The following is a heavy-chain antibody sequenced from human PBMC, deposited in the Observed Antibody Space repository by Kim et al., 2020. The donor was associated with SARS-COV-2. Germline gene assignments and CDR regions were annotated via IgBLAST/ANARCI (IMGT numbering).Heavy chain of an antibody. D-gene: IGHD1-26*01. Sequence: YAHSVKGRYTISRDNAKNALYLQMNSVRADDTAVYYCAGSYDGGDYWGQGTLVTVSS. V-gene: IGHV3-11*01. CDR3: AGSYDGGDY. J-gene: IGHJ4*02.